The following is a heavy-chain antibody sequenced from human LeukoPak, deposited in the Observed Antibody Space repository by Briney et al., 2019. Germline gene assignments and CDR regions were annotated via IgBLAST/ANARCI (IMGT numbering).Heavy chain of an antibody. V-gene: IGHV3-7*01. D-gene: IGHD1-14*01. CDR3: ARDKNLGRYGMDV. CDR1: GFTFSSYW. CDR2: IKQDGSEK. J-gene: IGHJ6*02. Sequence: PGGSLRLSCAASGFTFSSYWMSWVRQAPGKGLEWVANIKQDGSEKYYVDSVKGRFTISRDNAKNSLYLQMNSLRAEDTAVYYCARDKNLGRYGMDVWGQGTTVTVSS.